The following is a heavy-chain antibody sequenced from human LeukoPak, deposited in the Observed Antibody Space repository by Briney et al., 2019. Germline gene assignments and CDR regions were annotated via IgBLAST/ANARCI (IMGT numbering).Heavy chain of an antibody. CDR3: ARSYCSGGSCHVAGMDV. V-gene: IGHV4-39*01. J-gene: IGHJ6*04. CDR2: IYYSGST. CDR1: GGSISSSSYY. Sequence: PSETLSLTCTVSGGSISSSSYYWGWIRQPPGKGLEWIGSIYYSGSTYYNPSLKSRVTISVDTSKNQFPLKLSSVTAADTAVYYCARSYCSGGSCHVAGMDVWGKGTTVTVSS. D-gene: IGHD2-15*01.